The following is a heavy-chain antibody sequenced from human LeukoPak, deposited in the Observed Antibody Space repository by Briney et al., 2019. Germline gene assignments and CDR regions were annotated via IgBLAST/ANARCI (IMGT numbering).Heavy chain of an antibody. CDR1: GYTLTEIS. Sequence: GASVKVSCKVSGYTLTEISMHWVRQAPGKGLEWMGGFDPEDGETIYAQKFQGRVTMTEDTSTDTAYMELSSLRSEDTAVYYCATTMVRGVIRYYYGMDVWGQGTTVTVSS. CDR2: FDPEDGET. V-gene: IGHV1-24*01. D-gene: IGHD3-10*01. CDR3: ATTMVRGVIRYYYGMDV. J-gene: IGHJ6*02.